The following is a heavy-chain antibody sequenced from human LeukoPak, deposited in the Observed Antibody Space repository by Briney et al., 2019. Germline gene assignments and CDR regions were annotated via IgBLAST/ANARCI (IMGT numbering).Heavy chain of an antibody. V-gene: IGHV1-46*01. J-gene: IGHJ4*02. Sequence: ASVKVSCKASGYTFTSYYMHWVRQAPGQGLEWMGIINPSGGSTSYAQKFQGRVTMTRDTSTGTVYMELSSLRSEDTAVYFCARVVRGVPIDYWGQGTLVTVSS. CDR2: INPSGGST. CDR1: GYTFTSYY. CDR3: ARVVRGVPIDY. D-gene: IGHD3-10*01.